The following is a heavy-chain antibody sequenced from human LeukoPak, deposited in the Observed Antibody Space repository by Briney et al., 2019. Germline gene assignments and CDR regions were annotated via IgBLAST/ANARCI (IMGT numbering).Heavy chain of an antibody. CDR3: AKGRYYDSSGYYYTDS. CDR2: ISYDGSNK. D-gene: IGHD3-22*01. Sequence: GGSLRLSCAASGFTFYNYGIHWVRQAPGKGLEWVAVISYDGSNKYYADSVKGRFTISRDNSKNTVYVQMNSLRAEDTAVYYCAKGRYYDSSGYYYTDSWGQGTLVTVPS. CDR1: GFTFYNYG. J-gene: IGHJ4*02. V-gene: IGHV3-30*18.